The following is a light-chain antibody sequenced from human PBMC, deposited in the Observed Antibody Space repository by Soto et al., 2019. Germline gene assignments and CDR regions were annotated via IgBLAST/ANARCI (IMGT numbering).Light chain of an antibody. CDR1: SSDVGANNY. V-gene: IGLV2-11*01. Sequence: QSALTQPHSVSGSPGQSVTISCTGTSSDVGANNYVSWYQQHPGKAPKLIIHDVSQRPSGVPDRFSGSTSGNTASLTISGLQAEDEADYYCQTYDISLSGSYVFGTGTKVTVL. CDR3: QTYDISLSGSYV. J-gene: IGLJ1*01. CDR2: DVS.